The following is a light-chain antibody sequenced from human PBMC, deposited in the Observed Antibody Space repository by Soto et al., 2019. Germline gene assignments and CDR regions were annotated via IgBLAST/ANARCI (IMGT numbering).Light chain of an antibody. CDR3: QQYRGRPYT. CDR2: RAS. Sequence: DIQMTQSPSTLSAYVGERVTITCRASQSISPWLAWYQKKPGKAPNLLIYRASNLPTGVPSRFSGSGSGTEFTLTINSLQPDDFATYYCQQYRGRPYTFGQGTKLEIE. CDR1: QSISPW. V-gene: IGKV1-5*03. J-gene: IGKJ2*01.